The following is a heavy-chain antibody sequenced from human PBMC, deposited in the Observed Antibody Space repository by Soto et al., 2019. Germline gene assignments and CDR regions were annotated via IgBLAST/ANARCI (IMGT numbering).Heavy chain of an antibody. CDR3: VRQQLALDY. J-gene: IGHJ4*02. V-gene: IGHV4-34*01. CDR2: INHSGST. CDR1: CGSFSGYY. Sequence: SETLSITCAVYCGSFSGYYWSGIRQPPGKGLEWIGEINHSGSTNYNPSLKSRVTISVDTSKNQFSLKLSSVTAADTAVYYCVRQQLALDYWGQGTLVTVSS. D-gene: IGHD6-13*01.